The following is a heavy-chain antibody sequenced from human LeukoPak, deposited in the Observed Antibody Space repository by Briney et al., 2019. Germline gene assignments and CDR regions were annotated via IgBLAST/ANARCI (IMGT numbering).Heavy chain of an antibody. CDR2: IYTSGST. J-gene: IGHJ5*02. Sequence: SETLSLTCTVSGGSTSSGSYYWSWIRQPAGKGLEWIGRIYTSGSTNYNPSLKSRVTISVDTSKNQFSLKLSSVTAADTAVYYCAREVAAAGTNWFDPWGQGTLVTGSS. D-gene: IGHD6-13*01. V-gene: IGHV4-61*02. CDR1: GGSTSSGSYY. CDR3: AREVAAAGTNWFDP.